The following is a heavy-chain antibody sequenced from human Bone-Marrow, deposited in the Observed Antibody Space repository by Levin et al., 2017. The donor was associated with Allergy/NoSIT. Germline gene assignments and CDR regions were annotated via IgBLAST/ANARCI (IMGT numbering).Heavy chain of an antibody. CDR1: GGSGVSSTYY. CDR2: IYYRGETT. V-gene: IGHV4-39*02. Sequence: SQTLSLTCSISGGSGVSSTYYWGWVRQSPGKGLDFIGSIYYRGETTYYKPSLRSRLSISVDTSKGLLSLKLTSVTAADTAVYYCARVTAWDHRFEYWGQGALVSVSS. D-gene: IGHD1-26*01. J-gene: IGHJ4*02. CDR3: ARVTAWDHRFEY.